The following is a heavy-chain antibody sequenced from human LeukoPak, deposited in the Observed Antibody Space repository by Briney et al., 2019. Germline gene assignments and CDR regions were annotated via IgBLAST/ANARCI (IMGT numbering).Heavy chain of an antibody. CDR3: ARGGGYCSGGSCYRFGGWFDP. D-gene: IGHD2-15*01. CDR2: IYYSGST. J-gene: IGHJ5*02. CDR1: GGSISSYY. Sequence: SETLSLTCTVSGGSISSYYWSWIRQPPGKGLEWIGSIYYSGSTNYNPSLKSRVTISVDTSKNQFSLKLSSVTAADTAVYYCARGGGYCSGGSCYRFGGWFDPWGQGTLVTVSS. V-gene: IGHV4-59*01.